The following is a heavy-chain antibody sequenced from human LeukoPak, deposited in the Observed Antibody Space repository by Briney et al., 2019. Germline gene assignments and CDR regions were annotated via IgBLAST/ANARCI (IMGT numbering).Heavy chain of an antibody. CDR1: GGSISSYY. J-gene: IGHJ4*02. V-gene: IGHV4-59*08. CDR3: ARGGIRGALFDY. Sequence: RPSETLSLTCTVSGGSISSYYWSWIRQPPGKGLEWIGYIYYSGSTNYNPSLKSRVTISVDTSKNQFSLKLSSVTAADTAAYYCARGGIRGALFDYWGQGTLVTVSS. CDR2: IYYSGST. D-gene: IGHD6-13*01.